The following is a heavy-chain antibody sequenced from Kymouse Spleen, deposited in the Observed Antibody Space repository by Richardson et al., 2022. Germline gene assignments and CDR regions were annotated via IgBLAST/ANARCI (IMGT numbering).Heavy chain of an antibody. Sequence: EVQLVESGGGLVQPGGSLRLSCAASGFTFSSYWMHWVRQAPGKGLVWVSRINSDGSSTSYADSVKGRFTISRDNAKNTLYLQMNSLRAEDTAVYYCARDILTGFDYYYYGMDVWGQGTTVTVSS. D-gene: IGHD3-9*01. CDR1: GFTFSSYW. J-gene: IGHJ6*02. CDR3: ARDILTGFDYYYYGMDV. V-gene: IGHV3-74*01. CDR2: INSDGSST.